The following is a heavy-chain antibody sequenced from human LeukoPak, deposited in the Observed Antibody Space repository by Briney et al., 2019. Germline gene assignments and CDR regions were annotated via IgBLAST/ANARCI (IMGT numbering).Heavy chain of an antibody. V-gene: IGHV3-30*02. CDR3: AKDNVWNQGYYFDY. D-gene: IGHD1-14*01. CDR1: GFTFSSYA. J-gene: IGHJ4*02. CDR2: IRYDGSNK. Sequence: GGSLRLSCAASGFTFSSYAMSWVRQAPGKGLEWVAFIRYDGSNKYYADSVKGRFTISRDNSKNTLYLQMNSLRAEDTAVYYCAKDNVWNQGYYFDYWGQGTLVTVSS.